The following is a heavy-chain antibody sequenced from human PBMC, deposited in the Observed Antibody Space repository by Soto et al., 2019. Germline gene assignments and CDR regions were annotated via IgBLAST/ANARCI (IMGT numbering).Heavy chain of an antibody. CDR2: IIPIFGTA. V-gene: IGHV1-69*13. Sequence: SVKVSCKASGGTFSSYAISWVRQAPGQGLEWMGGIIPIFGTANYAQKFQGRVTITADESTSTAYMELSSLRSEDTAVYYCARGSRTYYYGSGSHPARFWGQGTLVTVS. J-gene: IGHJ4*02. D-gene: IGHD3-10*01. CDR1: GGTFSSYA. CDR3: ARGSRTYYYGSGSHPARF.